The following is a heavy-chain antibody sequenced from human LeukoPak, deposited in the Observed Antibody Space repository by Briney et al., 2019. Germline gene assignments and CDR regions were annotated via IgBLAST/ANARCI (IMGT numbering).Heavy chain of an antibody. D-gene: IGHD3-9*01. CDR1: GYSISSGYY. CDR3: ARGGQPYYDVLTGHGGAFDI. J-gene: IGHJ3*02. V-gene: IGHV4-38-2*02. CDR2: IYHSGRT. Sequence: SETLSLTCTVSGYSISSGYYWGWIRQPPRKGLEWIGSIYHSGRTFYNPSLKSRVTISLDTSKNQFSLKLSSVTAADTAVYYCARGGQPYYDVLTGHGGAFDIWGQGTMVTVSS.